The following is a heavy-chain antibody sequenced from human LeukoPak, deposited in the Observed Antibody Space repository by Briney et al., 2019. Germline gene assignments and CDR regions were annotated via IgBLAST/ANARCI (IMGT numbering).Heavy chain of an antibody. CDR3: AELGITMIGGV. D-gene: IGHD3-10*02. CDR2: INHSGST. CDR1: GGSFSGYY. J-gene: IGHJ6*04. Sequence: SETLSLTCAVYGGSFSGYYWSWIRQPPGKGLEWIGEINHSGSTNYNPSLKSRVTILVDTSKNQFSLKLSSATAADTAVYYCAELGITMIGGVWGKGTTVTISS. V-gene: IGHV4-34*01.